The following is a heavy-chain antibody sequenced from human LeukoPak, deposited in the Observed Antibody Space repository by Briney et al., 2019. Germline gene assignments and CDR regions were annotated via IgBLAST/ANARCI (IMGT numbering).Heavy chain of an antibody. CDR2: IYSGGST. Sequence: GGSPRLSCAASGFTVSSNYMSWVRQAPGKGLEWVSVIYSGGSTYYADSVKGRFTISRDNSKNTLYLQMNNLRAEDTAVYYCARDGGYGSYVSPSNWFFDLWGRGTLVTVSS. CDR1: GFTVSSNY. CDR3: ARDGGYGSYVSPSNWFFDL. J-gene: IGHJ2*01. D-gene: IGHD1-26*01. V-gene: IGHV3-53*01.